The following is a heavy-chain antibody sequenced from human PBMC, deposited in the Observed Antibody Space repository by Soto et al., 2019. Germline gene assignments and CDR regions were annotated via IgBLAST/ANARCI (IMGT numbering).Heavy chain of an antibody. Sequence: VASVKVSCKASGYTFTSYDINWVRQATGQGLEWMGWMNPNSGNTGYAQKFQGRVTMTRNTSISTAYMELSSLRSEDTAVYYCARSRDTAMGRGYGMDVWGQGTTVTVSS. D-gene: IGHD5-18*01. CDR3: ARSRDTAMGRGYGMDV. CDR2: MNPNSGNT. J-gene: IGHJ6*02. CDR1: GYTFTSYD. V-gene: IGHV1-8*01.